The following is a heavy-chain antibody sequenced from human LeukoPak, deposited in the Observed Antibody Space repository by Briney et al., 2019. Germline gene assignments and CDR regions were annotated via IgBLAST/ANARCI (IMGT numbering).Heavy chain of an antibody. D-gene: IGHD5-24*01. V-gene: IGHV3-33*01. CDR1: GFTFSRYG. J-gene: IGHJ4*02. CDR2: IWYDGSNK. CDR3: ARGRGMATTYFDY. Sequence: PGGSLRLSCAASGFTFSRYGMHWVRQAPGKGLEWVAVIWYDGSNKYYADSVKGRFTISRDNSKNTLYLQMNSLRAEDTAVYYCARGRGMATTYFDYWGQGTLVTVSS.